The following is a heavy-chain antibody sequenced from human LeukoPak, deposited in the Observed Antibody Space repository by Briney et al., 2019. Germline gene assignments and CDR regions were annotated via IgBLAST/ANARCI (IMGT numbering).Heavy chain of an antibody. Sequence: ASVKVSFKASGYTFTGDYLRWVRQAPGQGLEWMGWMNPNSGGTNYAQKFQGRVTMTRDTSISTAYMELSRLRSDDTAVYYCARDYASGSYYDYWGQGSLVTVSS. CDR2: MNPNSGGT. D-gene: IGHD3-10*01. J-gene: IGHJ4*02. CDR3: ARDYASGSYYDY. V-gene: IGHV1-2*02. CDR1: GYTFTGDY.